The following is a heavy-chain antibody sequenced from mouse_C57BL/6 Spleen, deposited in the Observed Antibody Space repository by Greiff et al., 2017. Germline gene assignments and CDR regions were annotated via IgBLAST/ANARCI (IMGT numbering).Heavy chain of an antibody. D-gene: IGHD1-1*01. CDR1: GYAFSSSW. Sequence: QVHVKQSGPELVKPGASVKISCKASGYAFSSSWMNWVKQRPGKGLEWIGRIYPGDGDTNYNGKFKGKATLTADKSSSTAYMKLSSLTSEDSAVYFCARTEFITTVPGFAYWGQGTLVTVSA. CDR2: IYPGDGDT. J-gene: IGHJ3*01. V-gene: IGHV1-82*01. CDR3: ARTEFITTVPGFAY.